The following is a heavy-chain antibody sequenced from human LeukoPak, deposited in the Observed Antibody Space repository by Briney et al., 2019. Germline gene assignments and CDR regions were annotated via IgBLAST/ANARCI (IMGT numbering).Heavy chain of an antibody. CDR1: GGSISTSNYY. CDR3: ANYGVVLATYGSPSPFVY. V-gene: IGHV4-39*07. Sequence: SETLSLTCTVSGGSISTSNYYWGWIRQPPGKGLEWIGNIFYSGSTYYSPYLRSRVTISLDTSRNQFSLKLNSVTAADTAVYYCANYGVVLATYGSPSPFVYWGQGTLVTVSS. J-gene: IGHJ4*02. CDR2: IFYSGST. D-gene: IGHD3-16*01.